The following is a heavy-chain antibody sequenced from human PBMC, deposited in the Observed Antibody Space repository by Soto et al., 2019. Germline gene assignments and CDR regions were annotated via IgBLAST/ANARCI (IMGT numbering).Heavy chain of an antibody. CDR2: MNPGSGKT. Sequence: ASVKVSCKASGYTFINYDISWARQATGQGLEWMGWMNPGSGKTGYANKFQGRVTMTRDASTSTAHLELSSLTSEDTAVYYCARMASSGTLNWFDPWGQGTLVTVSS. V-gene: IGHV1-8*02. CDR3: ARMASSGTLNWFDP. CDR1: GYTFINYD. J-gene: IGHJ5*02.